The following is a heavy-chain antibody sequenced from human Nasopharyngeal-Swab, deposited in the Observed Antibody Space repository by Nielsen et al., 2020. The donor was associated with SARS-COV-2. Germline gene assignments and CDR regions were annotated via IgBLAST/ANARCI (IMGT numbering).Heavy chain of an antibody. CDR1: GCTFTSYG. V-gene: IGHV1-18*01. D-gene: IGHD4-23*01. CDR3: ASPATVVTLDAFDI. Sequence: ASVKVSCKASGCTFTSYGISWVRPAPGQGLEWMGWISAYNGNTNYAQKLQGRVTMTTDTYTSTAYMELRSLRSDDTAVYYCASPATVVTLDAFDIWGQGTMVTVSS. J-gene: IGHJ3*02. CDR2: ISAYNGNT.